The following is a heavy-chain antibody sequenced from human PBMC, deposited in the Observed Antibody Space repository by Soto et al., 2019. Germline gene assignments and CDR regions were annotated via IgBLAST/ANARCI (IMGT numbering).Heavy chain of an antibody. D-gene: IGHD2-2*01. V-gene: IGHV3-49*03. CDR3: TREVCSSTSCYDWFDP. Sequence: PGGSLRLSCTASGFTFGDYAMSWFRQAPGKGLEWVGFIRSKAYGGTTEYAASVKGRFTISRDDSKSIAYLQMNSLKTEDTAVYYCTREVCSSTSCYDWFDPWGQGTLVTVSS. J-gene: IGHJ5*02. CDR1: GFTFGDYA. CDR2: IRSKAYGGTT.